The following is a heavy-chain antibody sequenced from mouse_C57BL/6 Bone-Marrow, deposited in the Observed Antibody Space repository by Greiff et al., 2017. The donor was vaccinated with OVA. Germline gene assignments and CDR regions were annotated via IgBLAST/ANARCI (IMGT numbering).Heavy chain of an antibody. J-gene: IGHJ1*03. Sequence: DVQLVESGGGLVQPGGSLKLSCAASGFTFSDYYMYWVRQTPDKRLEWVAYISNGGGSTYYPDTVKGRFTISRDEAKNTLYLQMSRLKSEDTAMYYCARHNYGSSYWYFDVWGTGTTVTVSS. CDR3: ARHNYGSSYWYFDV. D-gene: IGHD1-1*01. V-gene: IGHV5-12*01. CDR1: GFTFSDYY. CDR2: ISNGGGST.